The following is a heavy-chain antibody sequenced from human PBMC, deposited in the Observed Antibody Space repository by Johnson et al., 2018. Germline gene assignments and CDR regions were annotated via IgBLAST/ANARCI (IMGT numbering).Heavy chain of an antibody. J-gene: IGHJ1*01. D-gene: IGHD3-22*01. CDR1: GGTFSSYA. Sequence: QVQLVQSGAEVKKPGSSVKVSCKASGGTFSSYAISWVRQAPGQGLEWMGGIIPIFGTANYAQKFQGRVTITADESTSTAYMELSSLRSEYTAVYYCAGTYYYDSSGYPAYFQHWGQGTLVTVSS. CDR2: IIPIFGTA. V-gene: IGHV1-69*12. CDR3: AGTYYYDSSGYPAYFQH.